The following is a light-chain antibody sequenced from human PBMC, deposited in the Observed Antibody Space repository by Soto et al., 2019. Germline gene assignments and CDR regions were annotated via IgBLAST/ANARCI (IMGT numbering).Light chain of an antibody. CDR3: QQYCRSPWT. CDR2: GAS. Sequence: IVLTQSPGTLSLSPGERATLSCRASQSVSSSYLAWYQQKPGQAPRLLIYGASSRATGIPDRFSGSGSGTDFTLTISRLEPEDFAVYYCQQYCRSPWTFGKGNKVEIK. J-gene: IGKJ1*01. CDR1: QSVSSSY. V-gene: IGKV3-20*01.